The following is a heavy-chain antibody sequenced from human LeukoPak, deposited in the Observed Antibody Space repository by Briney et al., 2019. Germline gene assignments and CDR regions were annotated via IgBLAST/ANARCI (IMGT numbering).Heavy chain of an antibody. CDR3: ARANPLYCSSTSCYRGFYFDY. Sequence: SETLSLTCAVYGGSFSGYYWSWIRQPPGKGLEWIGEINHSGSTNYNPSLKSRVTISVDTSKNQFSLKLSSVTAADTAVYYCARANPLYCSSTSCYRGFYFDYWGQGTLVTVSS. V-gene: IGHV4-34*01. CDR2: INHSGST. D-gene: IGHD2-2*01. CDR1: GGSFSGYY. J-gene: IGHJ4*02.